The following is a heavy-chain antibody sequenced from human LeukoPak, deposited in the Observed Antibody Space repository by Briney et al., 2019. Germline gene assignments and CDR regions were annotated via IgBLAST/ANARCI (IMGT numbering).Heavy chain of an antibody. D-gene: IGHD3-10*02. CDR3: AELGITMIGGV. CDR1: GFTFSSYN. V-gene: IGHV3-48*01. J-gene: IGHJ6*04. CDR2: ISSSSSAI. Sequence: TGGSLRLSCAASGFTFSSYNMNWVRQAPGRGLEWVSYISSSSSAIYYADSVKGRFTISRDDAKNSLYLQMNSLRAEDTAVYYCAELGITMIGGVWGKGTTVTISS.